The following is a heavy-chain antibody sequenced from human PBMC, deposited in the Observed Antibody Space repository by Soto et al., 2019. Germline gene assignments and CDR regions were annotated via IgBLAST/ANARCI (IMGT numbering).Heavy chain of an antibody. D-gene: IGHD4-17*01. CDR1: GGSISSGGYY. CDR2: IYYSGST. V-gene: IGHV4-30-4*08. CDR3: ARQVTTMFDP. Sequence: SETLSLTCTVSGGSISSGGYYWSWIRQHPGKGLEWIGYIYYSGSTYYNPSLKSRVTISVDTSKNQFSLKLSSVTAADTAVYYGARQVTTMFDPWGQGTLVTVSS. J-gene: IGHJ5*02.